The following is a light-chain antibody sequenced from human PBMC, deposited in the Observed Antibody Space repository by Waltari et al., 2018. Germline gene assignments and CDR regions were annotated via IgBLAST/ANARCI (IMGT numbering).Light chain of an antibody. CDR1: QSVGKS. CDR2: DAS. Sequence: EIVLTQSPGTLSLSPGERATLSCRASQSVGKSLAWYQQRPGQAPRLLIYDASTRATGTPGRFSGSGFGTDFSLAISSLEPEDFAVYFCQHYVTLPVTFGQGTKVEI. CDR3: QHYVTLPVT. J-gene: IGKJ1*01. V-gene: IGKV3-20*01.